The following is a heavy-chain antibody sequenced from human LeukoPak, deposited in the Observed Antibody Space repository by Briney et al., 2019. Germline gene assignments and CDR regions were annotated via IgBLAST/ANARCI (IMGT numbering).Heavy chain of an antibody. J-gene: IGHJ3*02. CDR3: ASGGIVVVISRDAFDI. V-gene: IGHV4-4*07. CDR2: IYTSGST. Sequence: SETLSLTCTVSGGSISGYYWSWIRQPAGKGLEWIGRIYTSGSTNYNPSLKSRVTISVDTSKNQFSLKLSSVTAADTAVYYCASGGIVVVISRDAFDIWGQGTMVTVSS. D-gene: IGHD2-21*01. CDR1: GGSISGYY.